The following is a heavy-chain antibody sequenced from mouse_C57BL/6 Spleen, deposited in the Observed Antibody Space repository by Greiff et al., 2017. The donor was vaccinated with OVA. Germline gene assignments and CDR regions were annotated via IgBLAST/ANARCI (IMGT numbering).Heavy chain of an antibody. Sequence: VQLQQSGTELVKPVASVKLSCKASGYTFTSYWLHSVKPRPGQGLEWIGNINPSHGGPPSNEKFTCKATLTVDKSSGTANKQLSSLTSEDSAVYYWAKVGDYDVGAMGYWGQGTSVTVSS. CDR1: GYTFTSYW. CDR2: INPSHGGP. V-gene: IGHV1-53*01. J-gene: IGHJ4*01. D-gene: IGHD2-4*01. CDR3: AKVGDYDVGAMGY.